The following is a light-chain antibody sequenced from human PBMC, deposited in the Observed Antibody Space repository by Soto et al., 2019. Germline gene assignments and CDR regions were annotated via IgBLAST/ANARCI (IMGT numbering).Light chain of an antibody. CDR1: QSVGSN. CDR3: QQRGTWPPPS. J-gene: IGKJ4*01. V-gene: IGKV3-11*01. Sequence: EIVLTQSPATLSLSPGDRAILSCRASQSVGSNLAWYQQKPGQAPRLLIYDASNRASGIPARFSGSGSGTDFTLTIGNLEPEDFAVYYCQQRGTWPPPSFGGGTKVEIK. CDR2: DAS.